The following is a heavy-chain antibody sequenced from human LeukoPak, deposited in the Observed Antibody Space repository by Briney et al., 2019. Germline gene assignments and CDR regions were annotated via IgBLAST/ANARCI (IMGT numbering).Heavy chain of an antibody. CDR1: GFTFSSYG. CDR2: IWYDGSNK. D-gene: IGHD3-3*01. V-gene: IGHV3-33*01. CDR3: ARDATYYDFWSGYYGVNWFDP. Sequence: GGSLRLSCAASGFTFSSYGMHWVSQAPGKGLEWVAVIWYDGSNKYYADSVKGRFTISRDNSKNTLYLQMNSLRAEDTAVYYCARDATYYDFWSGYYGVNWFDPWGQGTLVTVSS. J-gene: IGHJ5*02.